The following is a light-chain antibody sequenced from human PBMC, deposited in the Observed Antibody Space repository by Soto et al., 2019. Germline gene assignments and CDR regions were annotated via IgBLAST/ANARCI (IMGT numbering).Light chain of an antibody. V-gene: IGKV1-6*01. J-gene: IGKJ1*01. CDR1: QAIRND. CDR2: AAS. CDR3: LQDYNYPRT. Sequence: AIQMTQSPSSLSTSVGNRVTITCRASQAIRNDLGWYQKKPGKAPKLLIYAASILQSGVPSRFIGRGYGTDFTHTISSLQPEDIATYYCLQDYNYPRTFGQGTKVEIK.